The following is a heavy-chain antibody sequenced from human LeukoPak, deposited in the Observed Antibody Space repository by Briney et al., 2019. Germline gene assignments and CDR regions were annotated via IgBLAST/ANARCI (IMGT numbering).Heavy chain of an antibody. CDR3: ARDGDVDTAIDY. J-gene: IGHJ4*02. CDR2: IWYDGSNK. V-gene: IGHV3-33*01. D-gene: IGHD5-18*01. CDR1: GFTFSSYG. Sequence: GGSLRLSCAASGFTFSSYGMHWVRQAPGKGLEWVAVIWYDGSNKYYADSVKGRFTISRDNSKNTLYLQMNSLRAEDTAVYYCARDGDVDTAIDYWGQGTLVTVSP.